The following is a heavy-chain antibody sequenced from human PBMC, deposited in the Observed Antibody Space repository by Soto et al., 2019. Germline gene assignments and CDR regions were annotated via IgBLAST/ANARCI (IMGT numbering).Heavy chain of an antibody. Sequence: ASVKVSCKASGYSFTSYGINWLRQAPGQGLEWMGWISTYNGGTNYAQKLQGRVTMTTDTSTTTAYMELRSLRSDDTAVYYCARGDSTGSPRGWFDPWGQGTLVTVSS. J-gene: IGHJ5*02. D-gene: IGHD6-19*01. V-gene: IGHV1-18*04. CDR1: GYSFTSYG. CDR2: ISTYNGGT. CDR3: ARGDSTGSPRGWFDP.